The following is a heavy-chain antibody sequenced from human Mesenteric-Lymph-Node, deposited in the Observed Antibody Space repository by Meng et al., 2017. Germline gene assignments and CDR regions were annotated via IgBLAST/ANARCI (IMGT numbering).Heavy chain of an antibody. CDR1: GLMFSNAW. CDR3: ATDEGTGAGYYYTMDV. J-gene: IGHJ6*02. V-gene: IGHV3-15*01. CDR2: IKDKRGAEST. Sequence: GESLKISCAASGLMFSNAWMSWVRQAPGKGLEWVGRIKDKRGAESTVYAARVRGRFIISRDDSENTLYLQMNSLAIEDTGVYYCATDEGTGAGYYYTMDVWGQGTTVTVSS. D-gene: IGHD6-13*01.